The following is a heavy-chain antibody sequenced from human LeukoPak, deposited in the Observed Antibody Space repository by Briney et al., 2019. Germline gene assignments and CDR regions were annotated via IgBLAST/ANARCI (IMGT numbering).Heavy chain of an antibody. CDR2: INHSGST. D-gene: IGHD6-13*01. V-gene: IGHV4-34*01. Sequence: SETLSLTCAVYGGSFSGYYWSWIRQPPGKGLEWIGEINHSGSTNYNPSLKSRVTISVDTSKNQFSLKLSSVTAADTAVYYCARGQGSSWYYYYYYTDVWGKGTTVTVSS. CDR1: GGSFSGYY. J-gene: IGHJ6*03. CDR3: ARGQGSSWYYYYYYTDV.